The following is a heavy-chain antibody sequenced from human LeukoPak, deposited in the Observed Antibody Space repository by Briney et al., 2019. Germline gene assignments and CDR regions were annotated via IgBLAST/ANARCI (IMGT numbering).Heavy chain of an antibody. CDR3: AKDLGGGDY. J-gene: IGHJ4*02. V-gene: IGHV3-30*02. CDR1: GFTFSSYG. CDR2: IRYDGSKK. D-gene: IGHD3-16*01. Sequence: GGSLRLSCAASGFTFSSYGMRWVRQAPGKGLEWVAFIRYDGSKKYYADSVKGRFTISRDNSKNTLYLQMNSLRAEDTAVYYCAKDLGGGDYWGQGTLVTVSS.